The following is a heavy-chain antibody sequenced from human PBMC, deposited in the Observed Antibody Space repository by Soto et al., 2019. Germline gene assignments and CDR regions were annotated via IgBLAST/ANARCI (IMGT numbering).Heavy chain of an antibody. V-gene: IGHV4-59*08. CDR1: GGSISSSY. CDR3: ARRYSSSSDY. CDR2: IFYSGST. Sequence: TSDTLSLTCTVSGGSISSSYWCWIRQPPGKGLEWIGYIFYSGSTNYNPSLKSRVTISVDTSKNQFSLKLSSVTAADTAVYYCARRYSSSSDYWGQGTLVTVS. J-gene: IGHJ4*02. D-gene: IGHD6-13*01.